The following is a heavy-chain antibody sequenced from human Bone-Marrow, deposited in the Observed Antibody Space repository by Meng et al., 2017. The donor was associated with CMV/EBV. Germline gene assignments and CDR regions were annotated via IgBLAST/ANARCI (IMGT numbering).Heavy chain of an antibody. CDR2: IYYSGST. CDR3: ARDRDSSGYNYYGMDV. Sequence: SETLSLTCAVYGGSFSGYYWSWIRQPPGKGLEWIGSIYYSGSTYYNPSLKSRVTISVDTSKNQFSLKLSSVTAADTAVYYCARDRDSSGYNYYGMDVWGQGPTVTGSS. CDR1: GGSFSGYY. D-gene: IGHD3-22*01. V-gene: IGHV4-34*01. J-gene: IGHJ6*02.